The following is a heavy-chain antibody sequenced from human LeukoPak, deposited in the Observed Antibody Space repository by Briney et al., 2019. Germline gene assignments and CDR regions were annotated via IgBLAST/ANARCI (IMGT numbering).Heavy chain of an antibody. Sequence: ASVKVSCKASGYIFTSFGISWVRQAPGQGLEWMGWISAYNGDTNYAQELQGRVTMSAVTSTSTAYMDLRSLRSDDTALYYCARGGGHCSGGTCPPPDVWGQGTTVTVSS. CDR2: ISAYNGDT. J-gene: IGHJ6*02. D-gene: IGHD2-15*01. CDR1: GYIFTSFG. V-gene: IGHV1-18*01. CDR3: ARGGGHCSGGTCPPPDV.